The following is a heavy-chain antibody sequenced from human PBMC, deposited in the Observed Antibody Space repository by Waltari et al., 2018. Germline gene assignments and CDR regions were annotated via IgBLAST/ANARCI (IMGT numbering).Heavy chain of an antibody. CDR2: ISNDGNRK. J-gene: IGHJ4*02. CDR3: ASVADY. D-gene: IGHD2-21*01. Sequence: QVQLVESGGGVVQPGRSLRLSCAASEFFLTKFYFHCVRQAPGRGLVSGAIISNDGNRKIYAASGKCRFTISRDTSKNTLYLQMNSLRPEDTAVYFCASVADYWGQGTLVTVSS. V-gene: IGHV3-30*03. CDR1: EFFLTKFY.